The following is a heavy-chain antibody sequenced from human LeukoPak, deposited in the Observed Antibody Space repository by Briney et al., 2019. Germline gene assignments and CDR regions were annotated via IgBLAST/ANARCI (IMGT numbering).Heavy chain of an antibody. D-gene: IGHD3-22*01. CDR3: ARGLSDYYYDSSGYPL. CDR1: GYTFTGYA. CDR2: INTNTGNP. J-gene: IGHJ4*02. V-gene: IGHV7-4-1*02. Sequence: ASVKVSCKASGYTFTGYAMNWVRQAPGQGLEWMGWINTNTGNPTYAQGFTGRLVFSFDTSFSTAYLQISGLKAEDTAVYYCARGLSDYYYDSSGYPLWGQGAMVTVCS.